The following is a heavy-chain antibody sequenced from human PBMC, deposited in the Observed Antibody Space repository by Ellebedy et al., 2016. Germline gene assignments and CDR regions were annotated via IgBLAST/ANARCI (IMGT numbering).Heavy chain of an antibody. D-gene: IGHD5-18*01. CDR1: GYSFTSYW. V-gene: IGHV1-3*01. Sequence: GESLKISCKGSGYSFTSYWIGWVRQAPGQRLEWMGWINAGNGNTKYSQKFQGRVTITRDTSASTAYMELSSLRSEDTAVYYCARGGYSYGSGDFDYWGQGTLVTVSS. CDR3: ARGGYSYGSGDFDY. CDR2: INAGNGNT. J-gene: IGHJ4*02.